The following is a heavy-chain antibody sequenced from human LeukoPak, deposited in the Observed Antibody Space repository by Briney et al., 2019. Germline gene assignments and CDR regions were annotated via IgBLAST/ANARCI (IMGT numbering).Heavy chain of an antibody. J-gene: IGHJ3*01. Sequence: ASVKVSCKASGYTFTGHYMHWVRQAPGQGLEWMGWINPKSGGPKFAQKFQGRVTMTRDTSISTAYMELSRLRPDDTAVYYCARVYDSSGYDALDVWGQGTMVTVSS. CDR2: INPKSGGP. CDR3: ARVYDSSGYDALDV. CDR1: GYTFTGHY. V-gene: IGHV1-2*02. D-gene: IGHD3-22*01.